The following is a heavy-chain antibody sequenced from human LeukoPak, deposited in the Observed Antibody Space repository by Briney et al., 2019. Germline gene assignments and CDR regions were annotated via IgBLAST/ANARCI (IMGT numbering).Heavy chain of an antibody. J-gene: IGHJ4*02. V-gene: IGHV3-48*02. CDR3: AGDAPYYYATYYFDY. Sequence: GGSLRLSCAASGFTFSSYSMNWVRQAPGKGPEWVSYISSSSSTIYYADSVKGRFTISRDNAKNSLYLQMNSLRDEDTAVYYCAGDAPYYYATYYFDYWGQGTLVTVSS. CDR2: ISSSSSTI. CDR1: GFTFSSYS. D-gene: IGHD3-10*01.